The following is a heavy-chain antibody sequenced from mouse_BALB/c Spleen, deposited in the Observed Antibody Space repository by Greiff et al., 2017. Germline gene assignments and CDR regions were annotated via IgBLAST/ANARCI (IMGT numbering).Heavy chain of an antibody. V-gene: IGHV1-54*01. J-gene: IGHJ4*01. CDR3: ASKNYGKGNYYAMDY. CDR2: INPGSGGT. CDR1: GYAFTNYL. Sequence: QVQLQQSGAELVRPGTSVKVSCKASGYAFTNYLIEWVKQRPGQGLEWIGVINPGSGGTNYNEKFKGKATLTADKSSSTAYMQLSSLTSDDSAVYFCASKNYGKGNYYAMDYWGQGTSVTVSS. D-gene: IGHD2-1*01.